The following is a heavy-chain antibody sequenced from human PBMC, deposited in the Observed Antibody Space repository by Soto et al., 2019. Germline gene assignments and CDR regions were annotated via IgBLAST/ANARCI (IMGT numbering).Heavy chain of an antibody. V-gene: IGHV3-23*01. Sequence: EVQLLESGGGLVQPGGSLRLSCAASGFTLSSYDMGWVRQAPGKGLEWVSLIRGSGGATFYADSVEGRLTISRDTSKNTLYLQMNSLRAEDTAVYYCATDRGGGDYPAFDVWGQGTMVTVSS. D-gene: IGHD2-21*01. CDR2: IRGSGGAT. J-gene: IGHJ3*01. CDR3: ATDRGGGDYPAFDV. CDR1: GFTLSSYD.